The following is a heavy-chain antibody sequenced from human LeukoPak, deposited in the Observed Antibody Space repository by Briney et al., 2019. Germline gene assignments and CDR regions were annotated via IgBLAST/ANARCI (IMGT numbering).Heavy chain of an antibody. CDR3: ARKRDYGDYLFDY. CDR1: GFTVSSNY. V-gene: IGHV3-23*01. J-gene: IGHJ4*02. CDR2: ISGSGGST. D-gene: IGHD4-17*01. Sequence: GGSLRLSCAASGFTVSSNYMSWVHQAPGKGLEWVSAISGSGGSTYYADSVKGRFTISRDNSKNTLYLQMNSLRDEDTAVYYCARKRDYGDYLFDYWGQGTLVTVSS.